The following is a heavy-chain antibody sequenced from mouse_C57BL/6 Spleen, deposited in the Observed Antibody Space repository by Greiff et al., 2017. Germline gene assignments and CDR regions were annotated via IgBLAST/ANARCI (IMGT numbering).Heavy chain of an antibody. CDR3: ASDDYDGAWFAY. CDR1: GYTFTSYW. V-gene: IGHV1-55*01. Sequence: VQLQQPGAELVKPGASVKMSCKASGYTFTSYWITWVKQRPGQGLEWIGDIYPGSGSTNDNEKFKSKATLTVDTSSSTAYMQLSSLTSEDSAVYYCASDDYDGAWFAYWGQGTLVTVSA. J-gene: IGHJ3*01. D-gene: IGHD2-4*01. CDR2: IYPGSGST.